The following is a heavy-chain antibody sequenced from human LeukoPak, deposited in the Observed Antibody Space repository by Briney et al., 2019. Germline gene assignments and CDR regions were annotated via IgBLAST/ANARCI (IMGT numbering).Heavy chain of an antibody. Sequence: GGSLRLSCAVSGFTFGNYLMHWVRQPPGQGLVWVSRINQDESRAYADSVKGRFTVSRDNAKNMLYLQLNGLRAEDTAVYFCGRGGDGIDVWGQGTTVIVSS. J-gene: IGHJ3*01. CDR2: INQDESRA. V-gene: IGHV3-74*01. CDR1: GFTFGNYL. D-gene: IGHD5-24*01. CDR3: GRGGDGIDV.